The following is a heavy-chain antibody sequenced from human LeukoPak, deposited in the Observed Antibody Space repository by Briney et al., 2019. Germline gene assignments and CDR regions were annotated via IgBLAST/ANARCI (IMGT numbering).Heavy chain of an antibody. CDR2: ISRSGGTT. CDR1: GFTFSSYD. J-gene: IGHJ6*03. D-gene: IGHD2-15*01. V-gene: IGHV3-23*01. CDR3: AKRGGTESFYYYYYMDV. Sequence: GGSLRLSCAASGFTFSSYDMTWVRQTQGKGLEWVALISRSGGTTYYADSVKGRFTISRDNSKNTLYLQMNSLRAEDTVEYYCAKRGGTESFYYYYYMDVWGKGTTVTVSS.